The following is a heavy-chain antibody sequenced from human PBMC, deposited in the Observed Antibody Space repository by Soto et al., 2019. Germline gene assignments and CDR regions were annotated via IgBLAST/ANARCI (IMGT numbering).Heavy chain of an antibody. J-gene: IGHJ4*02. V-gene: IGHV4-39*01. CDR1: GGSISSSSYY. CDR3: ARQREWQQLDH. D-gene: IGHD6-13*01. CDR2: IYYSGST. Sequence: QLQLQESGPGLVKPSETLSLTCTVSGGSISSSSYYWGWIRQPPGKGLEWIGSIYYSGSTYYNPTLKSRVTISVDTSKNQFSLKLSSVPAADTAVYYCARQREWQQLDHWGQGTLVTVSS.